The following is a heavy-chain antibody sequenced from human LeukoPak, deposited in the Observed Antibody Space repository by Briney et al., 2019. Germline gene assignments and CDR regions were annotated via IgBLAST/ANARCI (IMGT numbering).Heavy chain of an antibody. V-gene: IGHV1-69*01. D-gene: IGHD4-17*01. CDR2: IIPIFGTA. CDR1: GGTFSSYA. J-gene: IGHJ5*02. CDR3: ARANTVTYETDWFDP. Sequence: SVKVSCTASGGTFSSYAISWVRQAPGQGLEWMGGIIPIFGTANYAQKFQGRVTITADESTSTAYMELSSLRSEDTAVYYCARANTVTYETDWFDPWGQGTLVTVSS.